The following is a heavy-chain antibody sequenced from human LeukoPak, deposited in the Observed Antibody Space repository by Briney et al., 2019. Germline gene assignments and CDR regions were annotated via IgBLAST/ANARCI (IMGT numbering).Heavy chain of an antibody. CDR2: INPSGGTT. D-gene: IGHD2-15*01. CDR1: GCTFTSYY. V-gene: IGHV1-46*01. CDR3: ARAYCSGGSCLWDFDY. Sequence: ASVKVSCKASGCTFTSYYMHWVRQAPGQGLEWMGLINPSGGTTSYAQKFQGRVTMTRDTSTSTVYMELSSLRSEDTAVYYCARAYCSGGSCLWDFDYWGQGALVTVSS. J-gene: IGHJ4*02.